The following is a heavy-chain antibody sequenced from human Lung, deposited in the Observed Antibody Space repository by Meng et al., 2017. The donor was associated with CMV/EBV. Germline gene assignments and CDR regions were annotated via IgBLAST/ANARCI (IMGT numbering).Heavy chain of an antibody. J-gene: IGHJ4*02. V-gene: IGHV5-51*01. Sequence: GGSXRLXCKGSGYSFSSYWIGWVRQMPGKGLEWMGIIYPGDSDTTYSPSFQGQVTISADKSISTAYLQWSSLKASDTAMYYCARTMGPAPFDYSGQGLLVTVSS. CDR3: ARTMGPAPFDY. D-gene: IGHD3-10*01. CDR1: GYSFSSYW. CDR2: IYPGDSDT.